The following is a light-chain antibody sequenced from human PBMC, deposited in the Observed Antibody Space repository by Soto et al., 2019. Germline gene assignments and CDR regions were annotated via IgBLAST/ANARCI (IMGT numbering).Light chain of an antibody. V-gene: IGKV1-5*03. CDR1: QSISIW. CDR3: QQYYRYSSGS. J-gene: IGKJ2*03. CDR2: KAS. Sequence: DIQMTQSPSTLSASVGDKVSITCRATQSISIWLAWYQQKPGKAPKVLIYKASSLESGVPPRFSGSGSGTEFTLTISSLQPDDSATYYCQQYYRYSSGSFGQGTKLEIK.